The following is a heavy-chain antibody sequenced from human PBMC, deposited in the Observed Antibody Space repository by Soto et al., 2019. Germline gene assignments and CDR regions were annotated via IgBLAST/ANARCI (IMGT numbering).Heavy chain of an antibody. CDR2: INSDGSST. CDR3: VRTSLVVAAATREDY. Sequence: EVQLVESGGGLVQPGGSLRLSCAASGFTFSSYWMHWVRQAPGKGLVWVSRINSDGSSTRYADSVKGRFTISRDNAKNTLYLQMNSLRAEDTAVYYCVRTSLVVAAATREDYWGQGALLTVSS. D-gene: IGHD2-15*01. J-gene: IGHJ4*02. CDR1: GFTFSSYW. V-gene: IGHV3-74*01.